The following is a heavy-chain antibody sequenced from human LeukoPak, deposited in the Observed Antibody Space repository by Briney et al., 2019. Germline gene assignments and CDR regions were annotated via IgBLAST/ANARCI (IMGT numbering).Heavy chain of an antibody. CDR1: GFTFSVAA. D-gene: IGHD3-22*01. V-gene: IGHV3-23*01. CDR3: ARDRSSYDSSGYFYGDFDY. CDR2: IGASGEST. J-gene: IGHJ4*02. Sequence: PGGSLRLSCAASGFTFSVAAMTWVRQAPGKGLEWVSLIGASGESTYYADSVKGRFTISRDNSKNTLYLQMNSLRAEDTAVYYCARDRSSYDSSGYFYGDFDYWGQGTLVTVSS.